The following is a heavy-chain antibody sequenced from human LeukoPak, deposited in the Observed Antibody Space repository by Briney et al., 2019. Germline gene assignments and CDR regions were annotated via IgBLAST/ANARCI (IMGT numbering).Heavy chain of an antibody. CDR3: ARHRVSYYYDSSGYSPSDY. J-gene: IGHJ4*02. Sequence: PSETLSLTCTVSGGSISSYYWSWIRQPPGKGLEWIGYIYYSGSTNYNPSLKSRVTISVDTSKNQFSLKLSSVTAADTAVYYCARHRVSYYYDSSGYSPSDYWGQGTLVTVSS. D-gene: IGHD3-22*01. V-gene: IGHV4-59*08. CDR1: GGSISSYY. CDR2: IYYSGST.